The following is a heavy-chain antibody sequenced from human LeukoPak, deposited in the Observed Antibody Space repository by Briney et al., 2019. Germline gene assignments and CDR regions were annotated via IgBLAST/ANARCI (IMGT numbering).Heavy chain of an antibody. D-gene: IGHD2/OR15-2a*01. V-gene: IGHV3-23*01. CDR2: ISGSGDST. J-gene: IGHJ5*02. CDR1: GFTFSTSA. CDR3: AKDISTSS. Sequence: SGGSLRLSWVASGFTFSTSAMTWVRLGPGKGLEWVSAISGSGDSTYYTDSVKGRFTISRDNSKNTLYLHMTSLGAEDTAIYYCAKDISTSSWGQGTLVTVSS.